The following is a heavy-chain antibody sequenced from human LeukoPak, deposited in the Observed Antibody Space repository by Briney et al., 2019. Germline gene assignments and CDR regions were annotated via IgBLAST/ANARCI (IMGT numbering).Heavy chain of an antibody. D-gene: IGHD4-17*01. V-gene: IGHV3-21*04. J-gene: IGHJ4*02. CDR1: AFTFSTYW. Sequence: NTGGSLRLSCEASAFTFSTYWMNWVRQAPGKGLEWVSSISSSSSYIYYADSVKGRFTISRDNAKNSLYLQMNSLRAEDTALYYCARVRLAIYSNYGDHGPFDDWGQGTLVTVSS. CDR2: ISSSSSYI. CDR3: ARVRLAIYSNYGDHGPFDD.